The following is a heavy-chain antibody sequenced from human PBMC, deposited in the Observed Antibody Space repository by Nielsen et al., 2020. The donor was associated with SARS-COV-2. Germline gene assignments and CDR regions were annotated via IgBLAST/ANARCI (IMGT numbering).Heavy chain of an antibody. CDR1: GYTFTNNY. Sequence: ASVKVSCKASGYTFTNNYMHWVRQAPGQGLEWMGLINPTNGGTTYAQKFLGRVTMTRDTSTSTAYMELSSLRSDDTAVYYRARDSSGTYRRVDYWGQGTLVTVSS. CDR2: INPTNGGT. CDR3: ARDSSGTYRRVDY. V-gene: IGHV1-46*01. J-gene: IGHJ4*02. D-gene: IGHD3-22*01.